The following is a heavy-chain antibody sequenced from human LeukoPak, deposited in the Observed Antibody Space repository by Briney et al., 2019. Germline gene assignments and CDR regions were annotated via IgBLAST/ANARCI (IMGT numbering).Heavy chain of an antibody. CDR3: SRSLDY. V-gene: IGHV3-7*01. Sequence: PGGSLRLSCAAAGFAFSHDWMDWVRQAPGEGMEWRADMNQDGGDRDCEVSVRGRFTISRDTAKNSLYLEMNGLRAEDTAVYYCSRSLDYWGQGALVTVSS. CDR1: GFAFSHDW. J-gene: IGHJ4*02. CDR2: MNQDGGDR.